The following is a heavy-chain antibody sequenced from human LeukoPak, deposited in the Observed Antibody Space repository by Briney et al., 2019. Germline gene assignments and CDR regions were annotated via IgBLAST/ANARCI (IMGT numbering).Heavy chain of an antibody. CDR1: GFTFSSYS. D-gene: IGHD3-3*01. Sequence: PGGSLRLSCAASGFTFSSYSMNWVRQAPGKGLEWVSSISSSSSYIYYADSVKGRFTISRDNSKNTLYLQMNSLRAEDTAVYYCAGFLEWLSYHAFDIWGQGTMVTVSS. V-gene: IGHV3-21*04. CDR3: AGFLEWLSYHAFDI. CDR2: ISSSSSYI. J-gene: IGHJ3*02.